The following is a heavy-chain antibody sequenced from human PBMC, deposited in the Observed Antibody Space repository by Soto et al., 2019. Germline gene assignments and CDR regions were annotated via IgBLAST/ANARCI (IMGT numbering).Heavy chain of an antibody. CDR3: ASSTKVVADFFFLGY. V-gene: IGHV3-23*01. D-gene: IGHD2-15*01. CDR2: ISGSGGST. CDR1: GFTFSSYA. J-gene: IGHJ4*02. Sequence: EVQLLESGGGLVQPGGSLRLSCAASGFTFSSYAMSWVRQAPGKGLEWVSAISGSGGSTYYADSVKGRFTISSDNSKHTLYLQMNSLRAEDTAVYYCASSTKVVADFFFLGYWGQGTLVTVSS.